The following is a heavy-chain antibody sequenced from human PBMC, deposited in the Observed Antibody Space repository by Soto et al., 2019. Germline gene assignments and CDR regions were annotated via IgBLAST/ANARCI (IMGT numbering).Heavy chain of an antibody. J-gene: IGHJ4*02. Sequence: GGSLRLSCAASGFTFSSHAMSWVRQAPGKGLEWVSGVSSSGNTYYADSVKGRFTISRDNSKSTLSLQVNSLRVEDTAVYYCAKGGSRLNTGSEPYCFDCWGQGTLVTVSS. CDR1: GFTFSSHA. D-gene: IGHD5-12*01. CDR3: AKGGSRLNTGSEPYCFDC. V-gene: IGHV3-23*01. CDR2: VSSSGNT.